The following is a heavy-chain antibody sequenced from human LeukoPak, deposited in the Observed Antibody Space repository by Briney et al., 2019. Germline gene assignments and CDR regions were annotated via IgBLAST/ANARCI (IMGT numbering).Heavy chain of an antibody. D-gene: IGHD3-22*01. Sequence: GASVKVSCKASGYTFSSYGITWARQAPGQGLEWMGWISGYNGNTKQAQNFQGRVTMTTDTSTSTAYMELRSLRSDDTAVYFCARGGQRSGYYVTLDNWGQGTLVTVSS. V-gene: IGHV1-18*01. CDR3: ARGGQRSGYYVTLDN. J-gene: IGHJ4*02. CDR1: GYTFSSYG. CDR2: ISGYNGNT.